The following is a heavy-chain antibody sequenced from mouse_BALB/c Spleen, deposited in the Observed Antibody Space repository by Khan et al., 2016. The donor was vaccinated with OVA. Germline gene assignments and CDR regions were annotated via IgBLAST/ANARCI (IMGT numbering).Heavy chain of an antibody. V-gene: IGHV1S137*01. J-gene: IGHJ3*01. Sequence: QMQLEESGAELVRPGVSVKISCKGSGYTFTDFTMHWVKQSHAKSLEWIGVISTYYGDATHNEKFKGKATLTVDKSSSTAYMELARLTSEDSAIYSCARGGGGDRFAYWGQGTLVTVSA. CDR1: GYTFTDFT. CDR2: ISTYYGDA. CDR3: ARGGGGDRFAY.